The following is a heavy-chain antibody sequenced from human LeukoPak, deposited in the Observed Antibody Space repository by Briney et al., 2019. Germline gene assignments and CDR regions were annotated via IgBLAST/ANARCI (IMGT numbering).Heavy chain of an antibody. J-gene: IGHJ5*02. V-gene: IGHV4-34*01. CDR3: ARGVIDILTGYYRSIEAISWFDP. D-gene: IGHD3-9*01. CDR2: INHSGRT. CDR1: GGSFSGYY. Sequence: KPSETLSPTCAVYGGSFSGYYWSWIRQPPGKGLEWIGEINHSGRTNYNPSLKSRVTISVDTSKNQFSLKLSSVTGADTAVYYCARGVIDILTGYYRSIEAISWFDPWGQGTLVTVSS.